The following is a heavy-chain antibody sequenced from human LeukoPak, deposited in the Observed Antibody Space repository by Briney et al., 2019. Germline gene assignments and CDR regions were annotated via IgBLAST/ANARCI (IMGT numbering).Heavy chain of an antibody. J-gene: IGHJ4*02. V-gene: IGHV1-8*01. Sequence: ASVKVSCKASGYTFTSYDINWVRQATGQGLEWMGWMNPNSGNTGYAQKFQGRVTMTRNTSISTAYMELSSLRSEDTAVYYCARERPASYSYDSGGVGNYGGQGTLVTASS. CDR1: GYTFTSYD. CDR3: ARERPASYSYDSGGVGNY. CDR2: MNPNSGNT. D-gene: IGHD3-22*01.